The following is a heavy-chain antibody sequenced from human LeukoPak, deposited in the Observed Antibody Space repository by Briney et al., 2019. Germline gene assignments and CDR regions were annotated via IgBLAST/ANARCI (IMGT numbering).Heavy chain of an antibody. V-gene: IGHV3-23*01. Sequence: GGSLRLSCAASGFTFSSYFMTWVRQAPGKGLEWVSGISGSGADTLCADSVRGQFTISRDNSKNTLYLQMNSLRAEDTAAYYCAKVPPHDDSGYSNPYWGQGTLVTVSS. CDR3: AKVPPHDDSGYSNPY. CDR1: GFTFSSYF. D-gene: IGHD3-22*01. J-gene: IGHJ4*02. CDR2: ISGSGADT.